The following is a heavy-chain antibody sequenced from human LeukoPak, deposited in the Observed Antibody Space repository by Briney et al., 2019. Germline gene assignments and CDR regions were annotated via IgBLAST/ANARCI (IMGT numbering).Heavy chain of an antibody. J-gene: IGHJ4*02. Sequence: SETLSLTCTVSGGSISSGDYYWSWIRQPPGEGLEWIGYIYYSGSTYYNPSLKSRVTISVDTSKNQFSLKLSSVTAADTAVYYCASGSVDFCSSTSCPVYYFDYWGQGTLVTVSS. CDR2: IYYSGST. D-gene: IGHD2-2*01. V-gene: IGHV4-30-4*01. CDR1: GGSISSGDYY. CDR3: ASGSVDFCSSTSCPVYYFDY.